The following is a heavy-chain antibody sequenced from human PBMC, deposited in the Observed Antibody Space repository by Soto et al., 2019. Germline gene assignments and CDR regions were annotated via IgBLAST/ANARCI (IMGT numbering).Heavy chain of an antibody. V-gene: IGHV1-18*01. Sequence: ASVKVSCKASGYTFTSYGISWVRQAPGQGLEWMGWISAYNGNTNYAQKLQGRVTMTTDTSTSTAYMELRSLRSDDTAVYYCARDNEVVPAATHPYYYYYYMDVWGKGTTVTVSS. CDR3: ARDNEVVPAATHPYYYYYYMDV. CDR2: ISAYNGNT. J-gene: IGHJ6*03. CDR1: GYTFTSYG. D-gene: IGHD2-2*01.